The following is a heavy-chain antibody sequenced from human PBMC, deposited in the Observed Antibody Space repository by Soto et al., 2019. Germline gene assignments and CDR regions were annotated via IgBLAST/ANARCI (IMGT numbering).Heavy chain of an antibody. J-gene: IGHJ4*02. CDR3: ARDLGHRDLPEY. D-gene: IGHD2-21*01. CDR2: ISRSSKYI. V-gene: IGHV3-21*01. CDR1: GFTFSDYS. Sequence: GGSLRLSCAASGFTFSDYSMNWVRQAPGKGLEWVSSISRSSKYIYYADSVKGRFTISRDDAKNSLYLQMNSLRAEDTAVYYCARDLGHRDLPEYWGQGTLVIVSS.